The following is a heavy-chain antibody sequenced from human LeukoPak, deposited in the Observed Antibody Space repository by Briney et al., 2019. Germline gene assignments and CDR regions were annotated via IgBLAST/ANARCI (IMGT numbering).Heavy chain of an antibody. CDR3: AREYSTSSTAFDI. CDR2: INHSGST. Sequence: SETLSLTCAVYGGSLSGYYWSWIRQPPGMGLEWIGEINHSGSTNYNPSLKSRVTISVDTSKNQFSLKLSSVTAADTAVYYCAREYSTSSTAFDIWGQGTMVTVSS. V-gene: IGHV4-34*01. D-gene: IGHD6-6*01. J-gene: IGHJ3*02. CDR1: GGSLSGYY.